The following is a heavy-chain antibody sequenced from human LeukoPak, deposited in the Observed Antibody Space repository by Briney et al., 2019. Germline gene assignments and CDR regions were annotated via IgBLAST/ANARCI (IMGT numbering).Heavy chain of an antibody. CDR1: GFTFSSYA. CDR3: ANPKYSSSWPYFDY. D-gene: IGHD6-13*01. V-gene: IGHV3-30*02. CDR2: IRYDGSNK. Sequence: GGSLRLSCAASGFTFSSYAMHWVRQAPGKGLEWVAFIRYDGSNKYYADSVKGRFTISRDNSKNTLYLQMNSLRAEDTAVYYCANPKYSSSWPYFDYWGQGTLVTVSS. J-gene: IGHJ4*02.